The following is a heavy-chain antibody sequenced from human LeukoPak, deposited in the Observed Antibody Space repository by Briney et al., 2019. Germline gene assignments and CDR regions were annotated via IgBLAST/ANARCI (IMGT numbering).Heavy chain of an antibody. D-gene: IGHD5-24*01. CDR3: ASSSRDGYNLEIDY. CDR2: MNPNSGAT. J-gene: IGHJ4*02. Sequence: ASVKVSCKASGYTFTSYDFNWLRQATGQGPEWMGWMNPNSGATGYAQKFQGRITMTRSASINTAYMELTDLRSEDTAVYYCASSSRDGYNLEIDYWGQGTLVTVSS. CDR1: GYTFTSYD. V-gene: IGHV1-8*01.